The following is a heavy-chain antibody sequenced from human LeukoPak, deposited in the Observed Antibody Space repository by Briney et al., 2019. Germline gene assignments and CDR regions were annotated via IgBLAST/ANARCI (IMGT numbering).Heavy chain of an antibody. D-gene: IGHD5-18*01. CDR3: TSRGYSYGTLFDY. Sequence: GGSLRLPCAASGFTFSGSAMHWVRQASGKGLEWVGRIRSKANSYATAYAASVKGRFTISRDDSKNTAYLQMNSLKTEDTAVYYCTSRGYSYGTLFDYWGQGTLVTVSS. V-gene: IGHV3-73*01. J-gene: IGHJ4*02. CDR2: IRSKANSYAT. CDR1: GFTFSGSA.